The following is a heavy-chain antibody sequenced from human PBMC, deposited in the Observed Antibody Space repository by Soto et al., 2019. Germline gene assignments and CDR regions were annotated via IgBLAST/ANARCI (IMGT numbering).Heavy chain of an antibody. CDR1: GFTFGDYA. CDR3: TSRPVGYDSSGYDAFDI. Sequence: GGSLILSCTASGFTFGDYAMSWVRQAPGKGLEWVGFIRSKAYGGTTEYAASVKGRFTISRDDSKSIAYLQMNSLKTEDTAVYYCTSRPVGYDSSGYDAFDIWGQGTMVTVSS. CDR2: IRSKAYGGTT. D-gene: IGHD3-22*01. V-gene: IGHV3-49*04. J-gene: IGHJ3*02.